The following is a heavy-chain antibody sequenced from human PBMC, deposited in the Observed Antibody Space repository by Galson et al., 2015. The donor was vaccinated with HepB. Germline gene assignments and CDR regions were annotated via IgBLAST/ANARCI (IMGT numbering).Heavy chain of an antibody. CDR3: AREGYRTLCSGGSCYSWEGNWFDP. CDR2: INAGNGNT. V-gene: IGHV1-3*01. D-gene: IGHD2-15*01. J-gene: IGHJ5*02. CDR1: GYTFTSYA. Sequence: SVKVSCKASGYTFTSYAMHWVRQAPGQRLEWMGWINAGNGNTKYSQKFQGRVTITRDTSASTAYMELSSLRSEDTAVYYCAREGYRTLCSGGSCYSWEGNWFDPWGQGTLVTVSS.